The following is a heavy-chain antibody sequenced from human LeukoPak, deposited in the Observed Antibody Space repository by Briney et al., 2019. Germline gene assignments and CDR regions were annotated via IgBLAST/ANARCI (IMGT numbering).Heavy chain of an antibody. J-gene: IGHJ6*02. V-gene: IGHV3-15*01. Sequence: GGSLRLSCAASGFTFSSAWMSWVRRAPGKGLEWVGRIKSKTDGGTTDYAAPVKGRFTISRDDSKNTLYLQMNSLKTEDTAVYYCTTDGVLWSLYGMDVWGQGTTVTLSS. D-gene: IGHD3-10*01. CDR3: TTDGVLWSLYGMDV. CDR1: GFTFSSAW. CDR2: IKSKTDGGTT.